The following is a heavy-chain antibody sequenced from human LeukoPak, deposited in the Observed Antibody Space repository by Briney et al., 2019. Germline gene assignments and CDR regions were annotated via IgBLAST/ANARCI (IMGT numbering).Heavy chain of an antibody. V-gene: IGHV3-33*08. Sequence: GGSLRLSCAASGFTFHYYGMHWVRQAPGKGLEWVAVIWYDGSKKYYADSVKGRFTISRDNSKNTLYLQMNSLRAEDTAVYYCARLSGSFLDYWGQGTLVTVSS. D-gene: IGHD1-26*01. CDR1: GFTFHYYG. J-gene: IGHJ4*02. CDR3: ARLSGSFLDY. CDR2: IWYDGSKK.